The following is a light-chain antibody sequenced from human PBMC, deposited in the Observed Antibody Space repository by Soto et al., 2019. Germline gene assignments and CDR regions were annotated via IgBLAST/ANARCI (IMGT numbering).Light chain of an antibody. CDR1: QSVISSY. CDR3: QQYGSSPPLT. CDR2: GAS. J-gene: IGKJ4*01. Sequence: EIVLTQSPGTLSLSPGERATLSCRASQSVISSYLAWYQQISGQAPRLLIFGASSRATGIPDRFSGSGSGTDFTLTISRLEPEDFGVYYCQQYGSSPPLTFGGGTKVEIK. V-gene: IGKV3-20*01.